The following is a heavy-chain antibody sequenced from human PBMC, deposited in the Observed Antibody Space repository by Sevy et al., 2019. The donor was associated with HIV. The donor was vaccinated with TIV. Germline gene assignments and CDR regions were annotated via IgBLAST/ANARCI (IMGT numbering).Heavy chain of an antibody. CDR3: ARHEEPNYYYYYGMDV. V-gene: IGHV3-73*01. J-gene: IGHJ6*02. CDR1: GFTFSGSA. D-gene: IGHD1-1*01. Sequence: GGSLRLSCAASGFTFSGSAMHWVRQASGKGLEWVGRIRSKANSYATAYAASVRGRFTISRDNYKKTEYLKMNSLKTDDTAVYYRARHEEPNYYYYYGMDVWGQGTTVTVSS. CDR2: IRSKANSYAT.